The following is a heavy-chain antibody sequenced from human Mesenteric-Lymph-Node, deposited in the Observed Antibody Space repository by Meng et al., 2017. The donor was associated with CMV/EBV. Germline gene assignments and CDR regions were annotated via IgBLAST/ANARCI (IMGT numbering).Heavy chain of an antibody. V-gene: IGHV4-61*01. CDR1: GVSVSIGNYY. D-gene: IGHD3-10*01. J-gene: IGHJ4*02. Sequence: CSVPGVSVSIGNYYWTCSRQPPGKGLECIGYVHYSGSTNYNPSLRSRATISVDTSKNQFSLNLNSVTAADTAVYYCARSPGYPREFDYWGQGTLVTVSS. CDR3: ARSPGYPREFDY. CDR2: VHYSGST.